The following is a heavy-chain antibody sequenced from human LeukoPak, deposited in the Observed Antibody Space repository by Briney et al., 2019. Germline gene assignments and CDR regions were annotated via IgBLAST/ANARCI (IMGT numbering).Heavy chain of an antibody. J-gene: IGHJ4*02. V-gene: IGHV3-53*01. D-gene: IGHD5-24*01. CDR2: IYSGGGT. CDR1: GFTVSSNY. Sequence: GGSLRLSCAASGFTVSSNYMSWVRQAPGKGLEWVSVIYSGGGTYYADSVKGRFTISRDNSKNTLYLQMNSLRAEDTAVYYCARDLRDGYNSGSLGYWGQGTLVTVSS. CDR3: ARDLRDGYNSGSLGY.